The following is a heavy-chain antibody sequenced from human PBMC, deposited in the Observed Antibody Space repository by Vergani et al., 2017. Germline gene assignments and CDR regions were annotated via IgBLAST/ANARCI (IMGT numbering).Heavy chain of an antibody. D-gene: IGHD2-2*02. CDR1: GFTFDDYG. Sequence: EVQLVESGGGVVRPGGSPRLSCAASGFTFDDYGMSWVRQAPGKGLEWVSGSNWNGGSTGYADSVKGRFTISRNNAKNSLYLQMNSLRAEDTALYYCARARLRYCSSTSCYMGDYWGQGTLVTVSS. V-gene: IGHV3-20*04. CDR2: SNWNGGST. CDR3: ARARLRYCSSTSCYMGDY. J-gene: IGHJ4*02.